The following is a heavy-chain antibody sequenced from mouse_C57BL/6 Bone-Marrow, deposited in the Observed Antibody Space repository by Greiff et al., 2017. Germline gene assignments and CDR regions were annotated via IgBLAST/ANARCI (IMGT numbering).Heavy chain of an antibody. CDR1: GYTFTSYW. V-gene: IGHV1-55*01. D-gene: IGHD4-1*01. J-gene: IGHJ2*01. CDR3: APNPPYYFDY. Sequence: QVQLQQPGAELVKPGASVQMSCKASGYTFTSYWITWVKQRPGQGLAWIGDIYPGSGSTNYNEKFKSKATLTVDTSSSTACMQLSSLTSEDSAVYYCAPNPPYYFDYGGQGTTLTVSS. CDR2: IYPGSGST.